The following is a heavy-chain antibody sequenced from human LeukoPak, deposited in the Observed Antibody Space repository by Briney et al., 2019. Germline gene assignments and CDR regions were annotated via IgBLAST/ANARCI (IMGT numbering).Heavy chain of an antibody. J-gene: IGHJ4*02. CDR2: ISGSGTNT. D-gene: IGHD6-6*01. CDR1: GFTFRSYA. CDR3: AKDPFRARISAPDY. Sequence: PGGSLRLSCAASGFTFRSYAMSWVRQAPGKGLEWVSAISGSGTNTYYADSVKGRFTISRDNSKNTLYLQINSLRAEDTAVYYCAKDPFRARISAPDYWGQGTLVTVSS. V-gene: IGHV3-23*01.